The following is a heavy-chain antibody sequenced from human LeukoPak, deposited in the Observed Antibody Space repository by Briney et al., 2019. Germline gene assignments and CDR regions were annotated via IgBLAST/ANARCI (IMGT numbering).Heavy chain of an antibody. CDR3: TGNYYGSGSYADFDY. CDR2: IRSTANGYAT. CDR1: GFTFSGSA. V-gene: IGHV3-73*01. Sequence: GGSLRLSCAASGFTFSGSALHWVRQASGKGLEWVGRIRSTANGYATAYAASVKGRFTISRDDSKNTAYLQMDSLKTEDTAVYYCTGNYYGSGSYADFDYWGQGTLVTVSS. J-gene: IGHJ4*02. D-gene: IGHD3-10*01.